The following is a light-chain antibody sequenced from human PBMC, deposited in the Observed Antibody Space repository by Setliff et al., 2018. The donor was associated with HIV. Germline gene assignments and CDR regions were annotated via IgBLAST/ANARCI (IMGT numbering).Light chain of an antibody. CDR3: CSYTSSTTLL. J-gene: IGLJ3*02. CDR1: SSDVGKYNF. V-gene: IGLV2-14*03. CDR2: EVT. Sequence: QSVLAQPASVSGSPGQSITISCTGTSSDVGKYNFVSWYQQHPGKAPKIIIYEVTDRPSGVSNRFSGSKSGNTASLTISGLQAEDEADYYCCSYTSSTTLLFGGGTKVTVL.